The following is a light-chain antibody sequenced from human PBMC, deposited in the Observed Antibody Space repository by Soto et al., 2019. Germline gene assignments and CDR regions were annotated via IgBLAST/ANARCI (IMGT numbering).Light chain of an antibody. CDR3: QQRANWPLS. J-gene: IGKJ4*01. CDR1: QSVNN. Sequence: EIVLTQSPATLSLSPGEGVTLSCRASQSVNNLAWYQQKPGQAPRLLIYDASNRATGIPARFSGSRSGTDFTLTITYLEPLDFAVYYCQQRANWPLSFGGGTKVDIK. V-gene: IGKV3-11*01. CDR2: DAS.